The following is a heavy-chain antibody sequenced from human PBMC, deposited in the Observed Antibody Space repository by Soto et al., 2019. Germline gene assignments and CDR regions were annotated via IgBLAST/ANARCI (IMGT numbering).Heavy chain of an antibody. CDR1: GGTFSSYA. Sequence: SVKVSCKASGGTFSSYAISWVRQAPGQGLEWMGGIIPIFGTANYAQKFQGRVTITADESTSTAYMELSSLRSEDTAVYYCASSNDFWSGYSFGYYYYGMDVWGQGTTVTVSS. J-gene: IGHJ6*02. D-gene: IGHD3-3*01. CDR2: IIPIFGTA. V-gene: IGHV1-69*13. CDR3: ASSNDFWSGYSFGYYYYGMDV.